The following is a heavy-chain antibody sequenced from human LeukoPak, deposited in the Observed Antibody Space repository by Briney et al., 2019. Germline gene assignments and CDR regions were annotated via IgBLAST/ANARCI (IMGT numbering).Heavy chain of an antibody. CDR3: ARVPNQSKYSIGNY. CDR2: IYYSGST. CDR1: GGSISSGDYY. D-gene: IGHD1-14*01. Sequence: PSQTLSLTCTVSGGSISSGDYYWSWIRQHPGKGLEWIGYIYYSGSTYYNSSLKSRVAISVDTSKNQFSLKLSSVTAADTAVYYCARVPNQSKYSIGNYWGQGTLVTVSS. J-gene: IGHJ4*02. V-gene: IGHV4-31*03.